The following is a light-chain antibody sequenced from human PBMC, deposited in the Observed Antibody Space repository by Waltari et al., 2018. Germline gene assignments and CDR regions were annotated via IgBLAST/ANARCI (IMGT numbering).Light chain of an antibody. Sequence: AIRMTQSPSSLSASTGGRVTITCRASQGIISYLAWYQQKPGKAPKLLIYASSTLQSGVPSMFSVSGSGTDFTLTISCLQSEDFATYYCQQYYSYLHTFGQVTKLEIK. CDR1: QGIISY. CDR3: QQYYSYLHT. J-gene: IGKJ2*01. V-gene: IGKV1-8*01. CDR2: ASS.